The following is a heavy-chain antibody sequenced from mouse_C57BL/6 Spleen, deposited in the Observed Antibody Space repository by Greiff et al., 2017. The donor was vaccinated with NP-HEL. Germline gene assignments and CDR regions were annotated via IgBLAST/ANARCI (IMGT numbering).Heavy chain of an antibody. CDR2: INPSSGGT. CDR1: GYSFTSYS. Sequence: VQLLQSGAELVRPGASVKMSCKASGYSFTSYSMHWVKQRPGQGLEWIGYINPSSGGTTYNQKFKDKATLTADKSSSTAYMQLSSLTSEDSAVYSCAPIYSDYDANWYFDVWGTGTTVTVSS. CDR3: APIYSDYDANWYFDV. V-gene: IGHV1-4*01. D-gene: IGHD2-4*01. J-gene: IGHJ1*03.